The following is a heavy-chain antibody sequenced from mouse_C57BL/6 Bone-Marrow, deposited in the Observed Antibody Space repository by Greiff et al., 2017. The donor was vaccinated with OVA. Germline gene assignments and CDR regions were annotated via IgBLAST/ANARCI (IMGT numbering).Heavy chain of an antibody. V-gene: IGHV1-81*01. J-gene: IGHJ3*01. Sequence: QVQLQQSGAELARPGASVKLSCKASGYTFTSYGISWVKQRPGQGLEWIGEIYPRSGNTYYNEKFKGKATLTADKSSSTAYMELRSLTSEDSAVYFCARLLWPRRGFAYWGQGTLVTVSA. CDR3: ARLLWPRRGFAY. CDR2: IYPRSGNT. CDR1: GYTFTSYG. D-gene: IGHD1-1*02.